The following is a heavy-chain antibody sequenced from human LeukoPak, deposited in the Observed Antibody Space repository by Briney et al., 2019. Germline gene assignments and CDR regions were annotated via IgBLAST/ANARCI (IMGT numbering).Heavy chain of an antibody. J-gene: IGHJ3*02. V-gene: IGHV3-30*18. CDR1: GLTFSSYG. CDR2: ISYDGSNK. CDR3: AKDWADTAMDDAFDI. Sequence: PGGSLRLSCAASGLTFSSYGMHWVRQAPGKGLEWVAVISYDGSNKYYADSVKGRFTISRDNSKNTLYLQMNSLRAEDTAVYYCAKDWADTAMDDAFDIWGQGTMVTVSS. D-gene: IGHD5-18*01.